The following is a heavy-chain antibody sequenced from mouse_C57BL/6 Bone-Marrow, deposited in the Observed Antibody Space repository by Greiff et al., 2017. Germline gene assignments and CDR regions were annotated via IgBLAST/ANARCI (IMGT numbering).Heavy chain of an antibody. Sequence: VKLQESGAELARPGASVKLSCKASGYPFTSYGISWVKQRTGQGLEWIGEIYPRRGNTYYNEKFKGKATLTADKSSSTAYMELRRLTSEDSSAYFCARSGDWGQGTTLTVSS. V-gene: IGHV1-81*01. CDR2: IYPRRGNT. D-gene: IGHD3-2*02. CDR3: ARSGD. CDR1: GYPFTSYG. J-gene: IGHJ2*01.